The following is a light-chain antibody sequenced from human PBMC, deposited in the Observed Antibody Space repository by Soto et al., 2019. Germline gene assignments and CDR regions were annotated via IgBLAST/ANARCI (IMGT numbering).Light chain of an antibody. CDR3: QQYGSSPPVT. CDR1: QSVRSSY. J-gene: IGKJ4*01. Sequence: EIVLTQSPGTLSLSPGERATLSCRASQSVRSSYLAWYQQKPGQAPRLLIYGESSRATGIPDRFSGSGSGTDFTLTISRLEPEDFAVYYCQQYGSSPPVTFGGGTKVEIK. V-gene: IGKV3-20*01. CDR2: GES.